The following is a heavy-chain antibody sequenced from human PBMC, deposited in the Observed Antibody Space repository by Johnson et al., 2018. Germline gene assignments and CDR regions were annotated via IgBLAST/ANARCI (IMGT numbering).Heavy chain of an antibody. D-gene: IGHD3-22*01. Sequence: QVQLQESGPGLVKPSETLSLTCSVSGDSIKSSSYYWGWIRQPPGKGLEWIGSIYYSGGTYYNPSLKSRVTISVDTSKNQYSLKLSSVTAADTAVYYWAGEAPRSSGYYLNNDAFDSWGQGTMVTVSS. CDR1: GDSIKSSSYY. V-gene: IGHV4-39*02. J-gene: IGHJ3*02. CDR2: IYYSGGT. CDR3: AGEAPRSSGYYLNNDAFDS.